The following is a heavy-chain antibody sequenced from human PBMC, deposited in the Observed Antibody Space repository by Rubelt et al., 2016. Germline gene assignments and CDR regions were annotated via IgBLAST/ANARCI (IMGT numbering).Heavy chain of an antibody. CDR2: INPSGGST. Sequence: QVQLVQSGAEVKKPGASVKVSCKASGYTFTSYYMHWVRQAPGQGLEWMGIINPSGGSTGYAQKLQGRITMTRDTSTRTVYMELSSLRSEDTAVYYCARANSGSGYFGIDYWGQGTLVTVSS. D-gene: IGHD3-22*01. CDR3: ARANSGSGYFGIDY. J-gene: IGHJ4*02. CDR1: GYTFTSYY. V-gene: IGHV1-46*01.